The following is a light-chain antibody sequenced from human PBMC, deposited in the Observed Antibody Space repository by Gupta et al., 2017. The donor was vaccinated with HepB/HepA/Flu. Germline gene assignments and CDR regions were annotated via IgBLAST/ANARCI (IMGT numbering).Light chain of an antibody. CDR2: DNN. J-gene: IGLJ1*01. CDR1: SSNIGPGFN. V-gene: IGLV1-40*01. CDR3: WYYGLSVGEYVV. Sequence: QSGLTQPPSVAGAPGQRVTIPCTGSSSNIGPGFNVHWYQQLPGTAPQFLIYDNNNRPSGVPDRFSGAKSGTSASLVSNGRQPEDEADYYCWYYGLSVGEYVVFGTGTKVTVL.